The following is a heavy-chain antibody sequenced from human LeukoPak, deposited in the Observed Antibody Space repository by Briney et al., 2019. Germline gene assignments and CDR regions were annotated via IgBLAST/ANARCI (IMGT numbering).Heavy chain of an antibody. J-gene: IGHJ6*02. CDR3: ARGGNTDCYYYGMDV. Sequence: ASVKVSCKASGYTYTSYGISWVRQAPGQGLEWMGWISAYYGNTNYAQRLQGRVTMTTDTSTSTAYMELRSLRSDDTAVYYCARGGNTDCYYYGMDVWGQGTTVTVSS. CDR2: ISAYYGNT. D-gene: IGHD4-23*01. V-gene: IGHV1-18*01. CDR1: GYTYTSYG.